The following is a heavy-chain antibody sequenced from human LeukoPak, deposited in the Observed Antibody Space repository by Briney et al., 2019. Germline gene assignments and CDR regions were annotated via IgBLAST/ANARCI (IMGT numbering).Heavy chain of an antibody. CDR2: MSGSGSDI. D-gene: IGHD5-12*01. J-gene: IGHJ4*02. Sequence: GGPLRLSCAASGFTFSDYYMGWIRQAPGKGLECVSYMSGSGSDIYYADYVKGRFTISRDNGRNSLYLQMNSLRAEDTAVYYCARDIVAPGLFFDSWGQGTLVTVSS. V-gene: IGHV3-11*04. CDR3: ARDIVAPGLFFDS. CDR1: GFTFSDYY.